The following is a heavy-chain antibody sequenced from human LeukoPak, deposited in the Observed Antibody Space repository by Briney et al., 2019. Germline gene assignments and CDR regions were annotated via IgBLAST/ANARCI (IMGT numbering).Heavy chain of an antibody. J-gene: IGHJ4*02. CDR2: IYTSGST. CDR1: GGSISSYY. V-gene: IGHV4-4*07. D-gene: IGHD6-13*01. Sequence: KASETLSLTCTVSGGSISSYYWSWIRQPAGKGLEWIGRIYTSGSTNYNPSLKSRVTMSVDTSKNQFSLKLSSVTAADTAVYYCASAREQLVKRRFDYWGQGTLVTVSS. CDR3: ASAREQLVKRRFDY.